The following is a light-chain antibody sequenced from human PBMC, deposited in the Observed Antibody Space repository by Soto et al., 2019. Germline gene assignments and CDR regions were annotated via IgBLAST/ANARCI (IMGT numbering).Light chain of an antibody. V-gene: IGKV3-20*01. CDR3: QQYGSSPWT. CDR2: GAS. CDR1: QSVSSN. J-gene: IGKJ1*01. Sequence: EIVWTQSPATLSVSPGERSTRSCRPSQSVSSNLAWYQQKPGQAPRLLIYGASTRATGIPARFSGSGSGTDFTLTISRLEPEDFAVYYCQQYGSSPWTFGQGTKVDIK.